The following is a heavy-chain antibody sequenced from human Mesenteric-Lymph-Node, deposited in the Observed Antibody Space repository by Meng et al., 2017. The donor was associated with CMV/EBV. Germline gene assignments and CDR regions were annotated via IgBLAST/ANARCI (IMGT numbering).Heavy chain of an antibody. J-gene: IGHJ6*02. CDR1: GFTFSHYW. Sequence: GESLKISCAASGFTFSHYWMSWVRQAPGKGLEWVANINEDGSERYDVDSVKGRFTISRDNAKNSQYLQMNSLRAEDTAVYYCARDILSYDYSNYYYGMDVWGQGTTVTVSS. CDR2: INEDGSER. D-gene: IGHD4-11*01. V-gene: IGHV3-7*01. CDR3: ARDILSYDYSNYYYGMDV.